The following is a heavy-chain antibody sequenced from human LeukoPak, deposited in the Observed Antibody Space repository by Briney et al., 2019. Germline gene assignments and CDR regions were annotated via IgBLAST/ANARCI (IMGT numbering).Heavy chain of an antibody. CDR2: IYYSGST. CDR3: ARGRKGSPPNLDY. D-gene: IGHD1-14*01. CDR1: GGSISSYY. Sequence: PSETLSLTCTVSGGSISSYYWSWIRQPPGKGLEWIGYIYYSGSTNYNTSLKSRVTISVDTSKNQFSLKLSSVTAADTAVYYCARGRKGSPPNLDYWGQGTLVTVSS. V-gene: IGHV4-59*01. J-gene: IGHJ4*02.